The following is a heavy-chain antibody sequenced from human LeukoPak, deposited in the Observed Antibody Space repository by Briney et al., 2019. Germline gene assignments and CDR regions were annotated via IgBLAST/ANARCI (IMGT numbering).Heavy chain of an antibody. CDR2: TRNKANSYTT. V-gene: IGHV3-72*01. CDR3: ARGYYDSSGYYVY. J-gene: IGHJ4*02. Sequence: GGSLRLYCAASGFTFSDHYMDWVRQAPGKGLEWVGRTRNKANSYTTEYAASVKVRFTISRDDSINSLYLQMNSLKTEDTAVYYCARGYYDSSGYYVYWGQGTLVTVSS. D-gene: IGHD3-22*01. CDR1: GFTFSDHY.